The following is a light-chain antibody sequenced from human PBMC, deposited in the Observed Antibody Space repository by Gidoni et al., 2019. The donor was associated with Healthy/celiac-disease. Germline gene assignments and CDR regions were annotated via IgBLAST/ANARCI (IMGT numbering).Light chain of an antibody. Sequence: EIVITQSQATLPVSTGERATLTCRASQSVSSNLDWYQQKPGQAPRLLIYGASTMATGIPARFSGSGSGTEFTLTISSLQSEDFAVYYCQQYNNWPPNTFGQXTKLEIK. V-gene: IGKV3-15*01. CDR1: QSVSSN. CDR3: QQYNNWPPNT. J-gene: IGKJ2*01. CDR2: GAS.